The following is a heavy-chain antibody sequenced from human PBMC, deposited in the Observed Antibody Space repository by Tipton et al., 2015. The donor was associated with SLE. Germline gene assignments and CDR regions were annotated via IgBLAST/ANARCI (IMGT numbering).Heavy chain of an antibody. CDR3: ARVSGGYDSGVYYYYYMDV. Sequence: SLRLSCAASGFTFSSYGMHWVRQAPGKGLEWVSAISGSGGSTYYADSVKGRFTISRDNSKNTLYLQMNSLRAEDTAVYYCARVSGGYDSGVYYYYYMDVWGKGTTVTVSS. CDR1: GFTFSSYG. V-gene: IGHV3-23*01. CDR2: ISGSGGST. D-gene: IGHD5-12*01. J-gene: IGHJ6*03.